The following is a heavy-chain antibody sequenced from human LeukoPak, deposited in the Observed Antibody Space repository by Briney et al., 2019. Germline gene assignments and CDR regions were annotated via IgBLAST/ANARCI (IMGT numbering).Heavy chain of an antibody. J-gene: IGHJ4*02. CDR3: ARTLVGGFDY. Sequence: SETLSLTCAVYGGSFSDYYWSWIRQPAGKGLEWIGRIYTSGSTNYNPSLKSRVTMSVDTSKNQFSLKLSSVTAADTAVYYCARTLVGGFDYWGQGTLVTVSS. CDR1: GGSFSDYY. D-gene: IGHD2-8*02. CDR2: IYTSGST. V-gene: IGHV4-59*10.